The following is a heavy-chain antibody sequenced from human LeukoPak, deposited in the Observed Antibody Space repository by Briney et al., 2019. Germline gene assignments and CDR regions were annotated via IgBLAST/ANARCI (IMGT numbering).Heavy chain of an antibody. D-gene: IGHD6-13*01. CDR2: ISYDGSNK. Sequence: GGSLRLSCAASGFTFSSYGMHWVRQAPGKGLEWVAVISYDGSNKYYADSVKGRFTISRDNSKNTLYLQMNSLRAEDTAVYYCAKDSSSFLYNWFGPWGQGTLVTVSS. V-gene: IGHV3-30*18. CDR1: GFTFSSYG. J-gene: IGHJ5*02. CDR3: AKDSSSFLYNWFGP.